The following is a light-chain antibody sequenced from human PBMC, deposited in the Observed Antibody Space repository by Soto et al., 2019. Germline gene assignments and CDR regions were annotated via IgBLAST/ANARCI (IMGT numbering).Light chain of an antibody. V-gene: IGKV3-20*01. J-gene: IGKJ1*01. CDR2: GAS. CDR3: QQYAYSPWT. CDR1: QSISIIF. Sequence: ELVLTQSPDTLSLPPGERATLSCRVSQSISIIFLAWYQQQPGEAPRLVFYGASGRATGSPERLSGSGSGTEVSLTISRLEPDDFVVYYCQQYAYSPWTFGQGTKVDIK.